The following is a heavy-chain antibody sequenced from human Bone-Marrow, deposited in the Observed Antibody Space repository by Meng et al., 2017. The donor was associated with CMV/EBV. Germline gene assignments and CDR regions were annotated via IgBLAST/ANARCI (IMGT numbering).Heavy chain of an antibody. CDR3: ARDRGVWYGSSPTYYYGMDV. CDR1: GYTFTSYY. J-gene: IGHJ6*02. CDR2: INPSGGST. D-gene: IGHD6-6*01. Sequence: ASVNVSCKASGYTFTSYYMHWVRQAPGQGLEWMGIINPSGGSTSYAQKFQGRVTMTRDTSTSKVYMELSSLRSEETAVYYCARDRGVWYGSSPTYYYGMDVWGQGTTVTVSS. V-gene: IGHV1-46*01.